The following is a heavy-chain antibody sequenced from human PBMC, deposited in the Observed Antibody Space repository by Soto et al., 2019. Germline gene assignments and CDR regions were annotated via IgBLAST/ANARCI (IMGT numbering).Heavy chain of an antibody. CDR3: AREGTDAFDI. V-gene: IGHV3-33*01. Sequence: QVQLVESGGGVVQPGRSLRLSCAASGFTFSSYGMHWVRPAPGKGLEWVAVIWYDGSNKYYADSVKGRFTISRDNSKNTLYLQMNSLRAEDTAVYYCAREGTDAFDIWGQGTMVTVSS. CDR2: IWYDGSNK. CDR1: GFTFSSYG. D-gene: IGHD3-10*01. J-gene: IGHJ3*02.